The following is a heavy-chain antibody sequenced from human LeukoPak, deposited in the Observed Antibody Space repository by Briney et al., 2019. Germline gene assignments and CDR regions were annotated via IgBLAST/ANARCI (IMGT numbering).Heavy chain of an antibody. J-gene: IGHJ4*02. Sequence: PGGSLRLSCAASGFTVSSNYMSWVRQAPGKGLEWVSVIYSGGSTYYADSVKGRFTISRDNAKNSLYLQMNSLRAEDTAVYYCARAPTVSVGYCRRVRCQAAYWGQRTLVTVPS. CDR1: GFTVSSNY. V-gene: IGHV3-53*01. CDR3: ARAPTVSVGYCRRVRCQAAY. CDR2: IYSGGST. D-gene: IGHD2-15*01.